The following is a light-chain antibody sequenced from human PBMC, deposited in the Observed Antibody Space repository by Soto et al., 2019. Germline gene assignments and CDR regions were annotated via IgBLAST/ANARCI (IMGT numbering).Light chain of an antibody. Sequence: QSVLTQPPSASGTPGQRVTISCSGSSSNIGSNTVNWYQQLPGTAPKLLIYSNNQRPSGVPDRFSGSKSGTSASLAISWLQSEDEADYYCAAWDDSLNGHVVFCGGTKVTVL. V-gene: IGLV1-44*01. CDR3: AAWDDSLNGHVV. CDR1: SSNIGSNT. J-gene: IGLJ2*01. CDR2: SNN.